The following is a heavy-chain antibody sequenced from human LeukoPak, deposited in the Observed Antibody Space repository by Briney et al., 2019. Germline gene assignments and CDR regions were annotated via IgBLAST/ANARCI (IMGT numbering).Heavy chain of an antibody. Sequence: SETLSLTCTVSGVSISHYYWTWIRQPAGGGLEWIGRIDTSGSTNYNPSLESRVTMSSDTSNNQFSLSLMSVAAADTAVYYCARGQWQIDYWGQGVLVTVSP. CDR3: ARGQWQIDY. CDR2: IDTSGST. CDR1: GVSISHYY. J-gene: IGHJ4*02. D-gene: IGHD6-19*01. V-gene: IGHV4-4*07.